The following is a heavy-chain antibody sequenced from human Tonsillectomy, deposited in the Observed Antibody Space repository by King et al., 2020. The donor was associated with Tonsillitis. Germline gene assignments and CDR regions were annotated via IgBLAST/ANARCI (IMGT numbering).Heavy chain of an antibody. CDR1: GFTFSDYY. CDR2: VSPRANDI. V-gene: IGHV3-11*01. CDR3: SRDPRALDF. Sequence: QLVESGGGLVRPGGSLRLSCAASGFTFSDYYMTWIRQTPGKGLESLPYVSPRANDIKYSDSVKGRFAISRDNAKNSLYLQMNSLTAEDTAMYYCSRDPRALDFWGQGTLVTVSS. J-gene: IGHJ4*02.